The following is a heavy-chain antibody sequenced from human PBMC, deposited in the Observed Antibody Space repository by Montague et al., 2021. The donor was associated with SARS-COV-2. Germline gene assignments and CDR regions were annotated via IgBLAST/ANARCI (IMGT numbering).Heavy chain of an antibody. D-gene: IGHD3-22*01. CDR1: GDSVISDKYY. Sequence: SETLSLTCTVTGDSVISDKYYWSWIRQPPGKGLEWIGFIYDSGSTSYKPSLLSRVTITIDTSKNQFSLNLMSVTPADTAVYYCVKGSGYPWGQGTLVTVSS. CDR3: VKGSGYP. J-gene: IGHJ5*02. V-gene: IGHV4-61*01. CDR2: IYDSGST.